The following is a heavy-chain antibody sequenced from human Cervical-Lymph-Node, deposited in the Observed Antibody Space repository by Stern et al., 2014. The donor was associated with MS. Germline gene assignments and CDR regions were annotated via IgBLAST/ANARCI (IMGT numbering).Heavy chain of an antibody. Sequence: QVQLQQSGPGLVKPSQTLSLTCAISGDSVSSNRATWSWIRQSPSRGLEWLGRTYHRSRWYYDYAISVKSRVNISPDTSNNQFSLRLDSVTPEDTAVYYCARDVSSSPDAFDTWGLGTMGIVSS. CDR3: ARDVSSSPDAFDT. D-gene: IGHD6-6*01. CDR1: GDSVSSNRAT. J-gene: IGHJ3*02. CDR2: TYHRSRWYY. V-gene: IGHV6-1*01.